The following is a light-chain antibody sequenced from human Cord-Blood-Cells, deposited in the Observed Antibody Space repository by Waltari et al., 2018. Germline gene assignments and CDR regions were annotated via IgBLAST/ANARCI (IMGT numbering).Light chain of an antibody. CDR1: QSVSSSY. CDR3: QQYGSSPLT. V-gene: IGKV3-20*01. Sequence: EIVLTPSPGTLSLSPGERATLSCRASQSVSSSYLVWYQQKPGQAHRLLIYGASSRATGIPDRFSGSGSGTDFTLTISRLEPEDFAVYYCQQYGSSPLTFGGGTKVEIK. CDR2: GAS. J-gene: IGKJ4*01.